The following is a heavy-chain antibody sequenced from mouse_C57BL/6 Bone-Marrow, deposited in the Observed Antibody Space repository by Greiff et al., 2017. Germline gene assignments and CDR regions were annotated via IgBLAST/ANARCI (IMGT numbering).Heavy chain of an antibody. CDR1: GYTFTDYE. V-gene: IGHV1-15*01. D-gene: IGHD1-1*01. Sequence: VQLQQSGAELVRPGASVTLSCKASGYTFTDYEMHWVKQTPVHGLEWIGAIDPETGGTAYNQKFKGKAILTADKSSSTAYMELRSLTSEDSAVYYCTRWYYGSSYSWYFDVWGTGTTVTVSS. J-gene: IGHJ1*03. CDR2: IDPETGGT. CDR3: TRWYYGSSYSWYFDV.